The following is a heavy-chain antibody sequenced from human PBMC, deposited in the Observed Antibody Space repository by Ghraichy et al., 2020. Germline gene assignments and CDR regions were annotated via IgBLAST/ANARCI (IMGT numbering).Heavy chain of an antibody. V-gene: IGHV1-8*01. CDR3: ARDGYDSSGYYPNYYYYGMDV. CDR1: GYTFTSYD. CDR2: MNPNSGNT. Sequence: ASVKVSCKASGYTFTSYDINWVRQATGQGLEWMGWMNPNSGNTGYAQKFQGRVTMTRNTSISTAYMELSSLRSEDTAVYYCARDGYDSSGYYPNYYYYGMDVWGQGTTVTVSS. J-gene: IGHJ6*02. D-gene: IGHD3-22*01.